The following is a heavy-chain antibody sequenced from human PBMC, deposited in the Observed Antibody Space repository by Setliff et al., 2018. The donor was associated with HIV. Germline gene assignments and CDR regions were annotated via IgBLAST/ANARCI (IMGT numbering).Heavy chain of an antibody. D-gene: IGHD3-22*01. Sequence: SLTCTVSGGSVSSSTTYYWGWIRQPPGKGLEWIGSIYYSGSTYYNPSLKSRVTISVDTSKNQFSLKLSSVTAADTAVYYCARASTRIGYDSSGYPFDYWGQGTLVTVSS. CDR2: IYYSGST. J-gene: IGHJ4*02. CDR3: ARASTRIGYDSSGYPFDY. V-gene: IGHV4-39*07. CDR1: GGSVSSSTTYY.